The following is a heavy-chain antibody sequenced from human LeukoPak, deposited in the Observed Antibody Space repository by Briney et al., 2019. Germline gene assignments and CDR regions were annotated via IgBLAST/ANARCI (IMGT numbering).Heavy chain of an antibody. D-gene: IGHD6-6*01. V-gene: IGHV5-51*01. J-gene: IGHJ4*02. CDR1: GYSFTTYW. CDR3: ARSYISSSPFDY. Sequence: GESLKISCKGSGYSFTTYWIGWVRQMPGKGLEWMGVIYASDSDTRYSPSFQGQVTISADKTISTAYLQWSSLKASDTAMYYCARSYISSSPFDYWGQGTLVTVS. CDR2: IYASDSDT.